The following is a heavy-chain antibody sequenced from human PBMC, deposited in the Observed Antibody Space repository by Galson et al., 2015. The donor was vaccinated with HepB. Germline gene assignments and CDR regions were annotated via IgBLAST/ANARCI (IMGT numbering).Heavy chain of an antibody. V-gene: IGHV3-21*01. Sequence: SLRLSCAASGFTFSSYNMNWVRQAPGKGLEWVSSISSSSSYIYYADSVKGRFTISRDNAKNSLYLQMNSLRAEDTAVYYCARARGRAPYFDYWGQGTLVTVSS. CDR3: ARARGRAPYFDY. J-gene: IGHJ4*02. D-gene: IGHD3-10*01. CDR2: ISSSSSYI. CDR1: GFTFSSYN.